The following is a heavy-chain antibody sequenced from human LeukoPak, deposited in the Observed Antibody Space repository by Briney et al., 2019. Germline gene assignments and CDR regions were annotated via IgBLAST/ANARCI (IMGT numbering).Heavy chain of an antibody. D-gene: IGHD3-22*01. CDR3: ARGFWYDTTGWFDT. CDR2: ISSSGSTI. V-gene: IGHV3-48*03. Sequence: GGSLRLSCAASGFTFSSYEMNWVRQAPGKGLEWVSYISSSGSTIYYADSVKGRFTISRDNAKNSLYLLMNSLRAEDTAVYYCARGFWYDTTGWFDTWGQGTLVTVSS. CDR1: GFTFSSYE. J-gene: IGHJ5*02.